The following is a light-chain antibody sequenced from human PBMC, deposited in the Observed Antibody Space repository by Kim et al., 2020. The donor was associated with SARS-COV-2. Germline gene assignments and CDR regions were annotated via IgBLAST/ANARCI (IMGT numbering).Light chain of an antibody. CDR3: QHLNNWAPGYT. Sequence: EIVLTQSPATLSLSPGERATLSCRASQSVSTYLAWYQQKPGQAPRLLIYGASNRATGIPARFSGSGSGTEFTLTISSLEPEDFAVYYCQHLNNWAPGYTCGRGTKLEL. CDR1: QSVSTY. V-gene: IGKV3-11*01. J-gene: IGKJ2*01. CDR2: GAS.